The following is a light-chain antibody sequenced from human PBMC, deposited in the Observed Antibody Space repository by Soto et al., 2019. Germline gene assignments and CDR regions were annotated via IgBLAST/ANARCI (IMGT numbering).Light chain of an antibody. Sequence: DIQMTQFPSSVSASVGDRVTITCRASQPLGAWLAWYQQKPGKAPKLLIYATSTLETGVPSRFSGSGSGTQFTLTISSLQPADFATYYCQQADISQLTFGGGTRVEIK. V-gene: IGKV1-12*01. CDR2: ATS. CDR1: QPLGAW. J-gene: IGKJ4*01. CDR3: QQADISQLT.